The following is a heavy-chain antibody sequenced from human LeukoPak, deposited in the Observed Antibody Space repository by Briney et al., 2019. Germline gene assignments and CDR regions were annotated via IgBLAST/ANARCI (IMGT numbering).Heavy chain of an antibody. Sequence: GESLKISCKGSGYSFTSYWITWVCQMPGKGLEWMGRIDPSDSYTNYSPSFQGHVTISADKSISTAYLQWSSLKASDTAIYYCARHENIFSTFDMWGQGTMVTVSS. CDR1: GYSFTSYW. J-gene: IGHJ3*02. D-gene: IGHD3-9*01. CDR3: ARHENIFSTFDM. CDR2: IDPSDSYT. V-gene: IGHV5-10-1*01.